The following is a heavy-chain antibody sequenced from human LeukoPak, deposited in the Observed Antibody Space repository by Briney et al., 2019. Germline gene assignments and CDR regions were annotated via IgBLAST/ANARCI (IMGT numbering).Heavy chain of an antibody. CDR2: ISGDGGST. CDR1: GFTFDDYA. D-gene: IGHD6-19*01. V-gene: IGHV3-43*02. J-gene: IGHJ4*02. CDR3: AKDGGSGWYYFDY. Sequence: GGSLRLSCAASGFTFDDYAMHWVRQAPGKGLEWVSLISGDGGSTYYADSVKGRFTISRDNSKNSLYLQMNSLSTEDTALYYCAKDGGSGWYYFDYWGQGTLVTVSS.